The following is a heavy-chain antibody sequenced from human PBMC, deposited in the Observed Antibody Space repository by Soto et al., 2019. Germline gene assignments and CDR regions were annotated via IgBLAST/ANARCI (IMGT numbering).Heavy chain of an antibody. D-gene: IGHD3-22*01. CDR3: AKDGSLYSSYDYYYGMDV. CDR2: ISGRGGTT. Sequence: GGSLRLSCAASGFTFNTFAMNWVRQAPGKGLEWVSTISGRGGTTSYADSVKGRFIISRDNSKNTLYLQMNSLRAEDTARYYCAKDGSLYSSYDYYYGMDVWRQGTTVTVSS. J-gene: IGHJ6*02. CDR1: GFTFNTFA. V-gene: IGHV3-23*01.